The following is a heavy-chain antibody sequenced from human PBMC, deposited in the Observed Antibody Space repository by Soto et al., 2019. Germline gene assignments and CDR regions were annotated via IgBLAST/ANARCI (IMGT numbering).Heavy chain of an antibody. Sequence: QVLLMESGGGVVHPGRSLRLSCAASGLTFSSFGMHWVRQAPGKGPEWVAVISYDGNNKYYSDSVKGRFTISRDNSKPTLYLQLNGLKPEDTAVYYCAKDRYSSGANYFDYWGQGTLVTVSS. D-gene: IGHD6-19*01. V-gene: IGHV3-30*18. CDR2: ISYDGNNK. J-gene: IGHJ4*02. CDR1: GLTFSSFG. CDR3: AKDRYSSGANYFDY.